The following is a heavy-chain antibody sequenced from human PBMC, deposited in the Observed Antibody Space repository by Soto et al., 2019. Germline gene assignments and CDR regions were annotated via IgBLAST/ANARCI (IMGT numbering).Heavy chain of an antibody. Sequence: ASVKVSCKASGYTFTSYDINWVRQATGQGLEWMGWMNPNSGNTGYAQKFQGRVTMTRNTSISTAYMELSSLRSEDTAVYYCARGLDCSGGSCSPPYSYYYMDVWGKGTTVTVSS. CDR3: ARGLDCSGGSCSPPYSYYYMDV. D-gene: IGHD2-15*01. CDR1: GYTFTSYD. V-gene: IGHV1-8*01. J-gene: IGHJ6*03. CDR2: MNPNSGNT.